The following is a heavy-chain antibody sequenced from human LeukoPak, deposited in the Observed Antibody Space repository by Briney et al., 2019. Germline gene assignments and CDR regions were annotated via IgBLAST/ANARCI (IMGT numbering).Heavy chain of an antibody. D-gene: IGHD3-10*01. CDR2: ISGSGGST. Sequence: PGGSLRLSCAASGFTFSSYAMSWVRQAPGKGLEWVSAISGSGGSTYYADSVKGRFTISRDNSKNTLYLQMNSLRAEDTAVYYCAKHPRHGSGSYYARGWFDPWGQGTLVTVSS. CDR3: AKHPRHGSGSYYARGWFDP. V-gene: IGHV3-23*01. CDR1: GFTFSSYA. J-gene: IGHJ5*02.